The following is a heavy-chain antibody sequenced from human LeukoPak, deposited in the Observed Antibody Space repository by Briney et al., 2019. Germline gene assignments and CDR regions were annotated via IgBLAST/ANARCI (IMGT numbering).Heavy chain of an antibody. D-gene: IGHD4-17*01. Sequence: SETLSLTCSVSGGSIGYSYWTWIRQPPGKGLEWIGSIYYSGSTYYNPSLKSRVTISVDTSKNQFSLKLSSVTAADTAVYYCARTVATTVTTGYWGQGTLVTVSS. CDR3: ARTVATTVTTGY. J-gene: IGHJ4*02. CDR1: GGSIGYSY. V-gene: IGHV4-59*05. CDR2: IYYSGST.